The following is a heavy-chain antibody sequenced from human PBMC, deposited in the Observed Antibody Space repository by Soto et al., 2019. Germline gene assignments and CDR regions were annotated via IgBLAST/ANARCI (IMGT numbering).Heavy chain of an antibody. D-gene: IGHD2-15*01. V-gene: IGHV3-33*01. CDR2: IWYDGSNK. CDR1: GFTFSSYG. J-gene: IGHJ4*02. CDR3: ARELVAATRNLDY. Sequence: QVQLVESGGGVVQPGRSLRLSCAASGFTFSSYGMHWVRQAPGKGLVWVAVIWYDGSNKYYADSVKGRFTISRDNSKNTLYLQMNSLRAEDTAVYYCARELVAATRNLDYWGQGTLVTVSS.